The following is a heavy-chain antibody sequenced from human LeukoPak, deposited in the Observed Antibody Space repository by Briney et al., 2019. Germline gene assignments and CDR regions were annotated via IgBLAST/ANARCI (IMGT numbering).Heavy chain of an antibody. D-gene: IGHD3-22*01. J-gene: IGHJ4*02. CDR1: GFTFSSYG. CDR2: IGYDGSNK. Sequence: GGSLRLSCAASGFTFSSYGIHWVRQAPGKGLEWVAFIGYDGSNKYYADSVKGRFTISRDNSKNMLYLQMNSLRAEDTAVYYCAKGSGYYFDDWGQGTLVTVSS. CDR3: AKGSGYYFDD. V-gene: IGHV3-30*02.